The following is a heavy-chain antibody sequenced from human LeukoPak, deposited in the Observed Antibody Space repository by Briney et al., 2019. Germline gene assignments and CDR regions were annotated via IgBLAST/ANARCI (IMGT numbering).Heavy chain of an antibody. CDR3: ARDYLYAFDY. CDR1: GFSFGSYS. D-gene: IGHD2-2*01. V-gene: IGHV3-48*01. J-gene: IGHJ4*02. CDR2: ISGSGNAK. Sequence: GGSLRLSCAASGFSFGSYSMNWVRQAPGKGLEWVSYISGSGNAKHYTDSVKGRFTISRDNAKNALYLQMSSLRAEDTAVYFCARDYLYAFDYWGQGTLVTVSS.